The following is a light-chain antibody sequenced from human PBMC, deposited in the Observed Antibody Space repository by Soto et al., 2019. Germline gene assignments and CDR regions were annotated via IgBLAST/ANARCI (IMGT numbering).Light chain of an antibody. J-gene: IGKJ5*01. CDR1: QSINTY. CDR3: QQSYSTLLIT. Sequence: DIQMTQSPSSLSASVGDRVTITCRASQSINTYLNWYQQIPGKSPKLLIYAASSLHSGVPSRFSGSGSRTDFTLTINSLQPEDFATYYCQQSYSTLLITFGQGTRLEIK. V-gene: IGKV1-39*01. CDR2: AAS.